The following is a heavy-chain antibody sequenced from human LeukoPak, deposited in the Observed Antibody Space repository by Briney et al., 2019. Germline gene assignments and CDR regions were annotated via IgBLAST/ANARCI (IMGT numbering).Heavy chain of an antibody. CDR1: GYTFTSYD. D-gene: IGHD3-22*01. J-gene: IGHJ3*02. V-gene: IGHV1-8*01. Sequence: GASVKVSCKASGYTFTSYDINWVRQATGQGLEWMGWMIPNSGNTGYAQKFQGRVTMTRNTSISTAYMELSSLRSEDTAVYYCARARGEYYYDNSGYAFDIWGQGTMVTVSS. CDR3: ARARGEYYYDNSGYAFDI. CDR2: MIPNSGNT.